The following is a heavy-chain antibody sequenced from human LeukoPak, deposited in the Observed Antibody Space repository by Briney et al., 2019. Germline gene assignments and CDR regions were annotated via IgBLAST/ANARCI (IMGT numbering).Heavy chain of an antibody. CDR2: ISYDGGNK. CDR1: GFTFSDYG. J-gene: IGHJ4*02. V-gene: IGHV3-30*18. CDR3: AKVFEVRGARRPKDY. D-gene: IGHD3-10*01. Sequence: GRSLRLSCAASGFTFSDYGMHWVRQAPGKGLEWVALISYDGGNKFYADSVRDRFTISRDNSKNTLFLQMNSLRIEDTAVYYSAKVFEVRGARRPKDYWGQGTLVIVSS.